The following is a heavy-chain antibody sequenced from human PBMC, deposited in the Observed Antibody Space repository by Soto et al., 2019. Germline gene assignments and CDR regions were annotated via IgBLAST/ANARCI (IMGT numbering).Heavy chain of an antibody. CDR2: ISGSGANT. CDR3: AKDRSSWYYFDY. V-gene: IGHV3-23*01. Sequence: GGSLRLSCAASGFIFSSRAMSWVRQAPGKGLEWASGISGSGANTYYADSEKGRFTISGDNSKNTLDLQMSSLRAEDTAVYYCAKDRSSWYYFDYWGQGTLVTVSS. CDR1: GFIFSSRA. D-gene: IGHD6-13*01. J-gene: IGHJ4*02.